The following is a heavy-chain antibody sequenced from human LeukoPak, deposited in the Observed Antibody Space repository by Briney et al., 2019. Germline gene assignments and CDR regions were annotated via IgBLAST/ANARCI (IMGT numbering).Heavy chain of an antibody. Sequence: SETLSLTCTVSGGSISSYYWSWIRQSPGKGLEWIGYIYYSGSTNYNPSLKSRVTISVDTSKNQFSLKLSSVTAADTAVYYCARGASSSWYWYFDYWGQGTLVTVSS. V-gene: IGHV4-59*01. CDR2: IYYSGST. D-gene: IGHD6-13*01. J-gene: IGHJ4*02. CDR3: ARGASSSWYWYFDY. CDR1: GGSISSYY.